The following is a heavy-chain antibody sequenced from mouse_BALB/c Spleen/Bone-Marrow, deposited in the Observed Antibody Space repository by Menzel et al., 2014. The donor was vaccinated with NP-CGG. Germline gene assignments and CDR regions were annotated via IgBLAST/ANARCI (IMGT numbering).Heavy chain of an antibody. CDR2: INPSNGRT. Sequence: VQLQQSGAELVKPGASVELSCTATGFTFTGYWMHWVKQRPGQGLEWIGEINPSNGRTNYNEKFKSRATLTVDKSSSTAYMQLSSLTSEDSAVFYCGRLIYCSSYIVDFWGQGTSVTVSS. V-gene: IGHV1S81*02. CDR1: GFTFTGYW. D-gene: IGHD2-12*01. J-gene: IGHJ4*01. CDR3: GRLIYCSSYIVDF.